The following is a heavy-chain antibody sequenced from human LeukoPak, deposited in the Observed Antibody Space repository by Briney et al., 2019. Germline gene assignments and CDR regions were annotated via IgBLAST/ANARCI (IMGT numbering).Heavy chain of an antibody. CDR2: HTSGSI. D-gene: IGHD2-8*01. V-gene: IGHV4-61*02. Sequence: SQTLSLTCTASGVSISSGSYYWNWMRQPAGKGLEWIGRHTSGSINYNPSLKSRVTISVDTSKNQLSLMLTSVTAADTAVYYCAGVKKFDYWGQGILVTVSS. CDR1: GVSISSGSYY. J-gene: IGHJ4*02. CDR3: AGVKKFDY.